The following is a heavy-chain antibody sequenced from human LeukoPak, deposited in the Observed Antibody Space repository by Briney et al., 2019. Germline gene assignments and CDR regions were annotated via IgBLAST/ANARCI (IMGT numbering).Heavy chain of an antibody. Sequence: PGGSLRLSCAASGFTFSSYSMNWVRQAPGKGLEWVSCISADSSYIYYADSVKGRFTISRDNARNSLYLQMNSLRAEDTAVYYCARDDWWQFIAVAITSYFDYWGQGTLVTVSS. CDR1: GFTFSSYS. CDR3: ARDDWWQFIAVAITSYFDY. J-gene: IGHJ4*02. V-gene: IGHV3-21*01. CDR2: ISADSSYI. D-gene: IGHD6-19*01.